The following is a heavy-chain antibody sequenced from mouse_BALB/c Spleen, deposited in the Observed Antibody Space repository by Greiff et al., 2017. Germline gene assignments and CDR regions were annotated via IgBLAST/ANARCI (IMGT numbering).Heavy chain of an antibody. CDR2: ISSGGSYT. CDR3: ARNDGYYGPFAY. D-gene: IGHD2-3*01. V-gene: IGHV5-9-4*01. J-gene: IGHJ3*01. Sequence: EVQGVESGGGLVKPGGSLKLSCAASGFTFSSYAMSWVRQSPEKRLEWVAEISSGGSYTYYPDTVTGRFTISRDNAKNTLYLEMSSLRSEDTAMYYCARNDGYYGPFAYWGQGTLVTVSA. CDR1: GFTFSSYA.